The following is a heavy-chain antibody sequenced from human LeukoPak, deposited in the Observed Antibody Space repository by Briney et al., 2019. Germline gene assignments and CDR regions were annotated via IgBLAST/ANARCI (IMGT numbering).Heavy chain of an antibody. V-gene: IGHV4-34*01. J-gene: IGHJ6*03. CDR3: ASRNYDFWSGYYERHYCYYYMDV. CDR1: GGSFSGYY. CDR2: INHSGST. D-gene: IGHD3-3*01. Sequence: PSETLSLTCAVYGGSFSGYYWSWIRQPPGKGLEWIGEINHSGSTNYNPSLKSRVTISVDTSKNQFSLKLSSVTAADTAVYYCASRNYDFWSGYYERHYCYYYMDVWGKGTTVTVSS.